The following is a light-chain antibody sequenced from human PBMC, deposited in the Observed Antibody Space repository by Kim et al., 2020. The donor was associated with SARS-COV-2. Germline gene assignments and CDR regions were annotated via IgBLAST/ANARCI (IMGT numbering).Light chain of an antibody. V-gene: IGLV6-57*03. Sequence: GKTVTISCTRSSGSMDAKDVQWYQPRPGGVPTTVIYEDDQRPSGVSDRFAGSIDNSSTSASLTISGLRTEDEADYYCQSYNRDNVLFGGGTQLTVL. CDR2: EDD. J-gene: IGLJ2*01. CDR1: SGSMDAKD. CDR3: QSYNRDNVL.